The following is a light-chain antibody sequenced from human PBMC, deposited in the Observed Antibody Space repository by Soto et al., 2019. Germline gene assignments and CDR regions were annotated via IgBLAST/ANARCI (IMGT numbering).Light chain of an antibody. J-gene: IGLJ2*01. Sequence: QSALTQPPSASGSPGQSVTISCTGTSSDVGGYNFVSWHQHHPGKAPKLMIYDVRYRPSGVPNRFSGSKSGNTASLTISGLQAEDEADYYCCSYAGTHAVVFGGGTKVTVL. V-gene: IGLV2-8*01. CDR2: DVR. CDR1: SSDVGGYNF. CDR3: CSYAGTHAVV.